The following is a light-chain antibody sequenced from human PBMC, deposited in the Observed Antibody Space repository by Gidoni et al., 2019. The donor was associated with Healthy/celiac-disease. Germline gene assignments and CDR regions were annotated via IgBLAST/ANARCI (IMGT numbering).Light chain of an antibody. CDR1: QSISSY. J-gene: IGKJ4*01. CDR2: AAS. Sequence: DIQMTQSPSSLSASVGDRVTIPCRASQSISSYLNWYQQKPGKAPKLLSYAASSLQSGVPSRFSGSGSGTEYTLSTSSRQPEEFATYYCQQSYSTLLLTFGGGTKVEIK. V-gene: IGKV1-39*01. CDR3: QQSYSTLLLT.